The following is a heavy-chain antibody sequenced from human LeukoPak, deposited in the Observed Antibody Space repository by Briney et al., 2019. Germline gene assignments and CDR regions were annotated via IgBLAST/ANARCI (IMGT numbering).Heavy chain of an antibody. CDR1: GFTFSSFA. Sequence: GGSLRHSCSASGFTFSSFAMHWVRQAPGKGLQYVSAISNNGGSTYYADSVMGRFTISRDNSKNTLYLQMSSLRAEDTAVYYCVKDRTGGYFDSWGQGTLVTVSS. J-gene: IGHJ4*02. CDR2: ISNNGGST. V-gene: IGHV3-64D*09. D-gene: IGHD1-14*01. CDR3: VKDRTGGYFDS.